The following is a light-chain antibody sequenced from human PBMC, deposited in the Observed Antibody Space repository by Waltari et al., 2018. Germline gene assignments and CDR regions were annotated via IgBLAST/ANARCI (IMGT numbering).Light chain of an antibody. CDR2: AAS. Sequence: IQLTQSPSSLSASVGHRVTITCRASQSISNYLAWYQQKPGKAPKLLIYAASTLQSVVPSRFSGSGSGTDFTLTISSLQPEDFATYYCQQLNSYQWTFGQGTKVEIK. J-gene: IGKJ1*01. CDR3: QQLNSYQWT. CDR1: QSISNY. V-gene: IGKV1-9*01.